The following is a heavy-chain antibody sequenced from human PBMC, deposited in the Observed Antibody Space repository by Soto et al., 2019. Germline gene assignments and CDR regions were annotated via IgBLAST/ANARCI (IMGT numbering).Heavy chain of an antibody. V-gene: IGHV3-23*01. CDR1: VFPFGANA. CDR2: LSNTGRRT. Sequence: ESGGGLVQPGGSLRLSCVVSVFPFGANAMSWVRQAPGKGLEWVSGLSNTGRRTSYADSVKGRFSISRDNSENTVYLQMNSLRVEDTAVYYCATEMGATQGPFDNWGQGTLVTVSS. J-gene: IGHJ4*02. D-gene: IGHD1-26*01. CDR3: ATEMGATQGPFDN.